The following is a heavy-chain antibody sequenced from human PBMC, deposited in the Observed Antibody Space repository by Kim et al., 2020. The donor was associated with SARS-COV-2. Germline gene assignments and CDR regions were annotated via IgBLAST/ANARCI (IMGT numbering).Heavy chain of an antibody. J-gene: IGHJ4*02. Sequence: YYADYVKGRFTISRDNSKNTLYLQMNSLRAEDTAVYYCAKDLATINYFDYWGQGTLVTVSS. CDR3: AKDLATINYFDY. D-gene: IGHD5-12*01. V-gene: IGHV3-30*02.